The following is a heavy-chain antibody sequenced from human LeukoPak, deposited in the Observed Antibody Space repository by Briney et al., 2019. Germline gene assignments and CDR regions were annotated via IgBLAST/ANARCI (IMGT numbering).Heavy chain of an antibody. CDR3: ARHSTYYYDSSGYYPDY. CDR2: IYPDDSDT. J-gene: IGHJ4*02. D-gene: IGHD3-22*01. V-gene: IGHV5-51*01. Sequence: GESLKISCKGSGYSFTSYWIGWVRQLPGKGLEWMGIIYPDDSDTRYSPSFQGQVTISADKSISTAYLQWSSLKASDTAMYYCARHSTYYYDSSGYYPDYWGQGTLVTVSS. CDR1: GYSFTSYW.